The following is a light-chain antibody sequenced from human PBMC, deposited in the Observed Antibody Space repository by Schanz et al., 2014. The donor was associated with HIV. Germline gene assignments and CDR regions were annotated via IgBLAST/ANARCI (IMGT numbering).Light chain of an antibody. J-gene: IGLJ2*01. CDR3: GSYAGSNNLV. Sequence: QSVLAQPPSVSGAPGQRVTISCTGSSSNIGANYDVHWYQLLPGSAPKLLIFDNTNRPSGVPARFSGSKSGSSASLAISGLQAEDEADYYCGSYAGSNNLVFGGGTKLTVL. CDR1: SSNIGANYD. CDR2: DNT. V-gene: IGLV1-40*01.